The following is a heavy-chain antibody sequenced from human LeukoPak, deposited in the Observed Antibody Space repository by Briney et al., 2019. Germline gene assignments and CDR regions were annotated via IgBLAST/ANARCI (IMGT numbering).Heavy chain of an antibody. Sequence: AGSLSLSCAASGFTFSTHAMRWIRQAPGKGLEYVSAVSSNGGSTYYANSVKGRFTISRDNAKNTLYLQMGSLRAEDMAVYYCARVTRYYDFWSGPPLDYWGQGTLVTVSS. CDR1: GFTFSTHA. D-gene: IGHD3-3*01. CDR3: ARVTRYYDFWSGPPLDY. J-gene: IGHJ4*02. V-gene: IGHV3-64*01. CDR2: VSSNGGST.